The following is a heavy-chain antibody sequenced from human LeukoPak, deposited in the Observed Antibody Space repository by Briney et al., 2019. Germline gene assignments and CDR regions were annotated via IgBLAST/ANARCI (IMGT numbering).Heavy chain of an antibody. CDR1: GGTFSSYA. D-gene: IGHD5-18*01. J-gene: IGHJ4*02. CDR3: ARAIQLWSPSDY. V-gene: IGHV1-69*13. Sequence: SVKVSCKASGGTFSSYAISWVRQAPGQGLEWMGGIIPIFGTANYAQKFQGRVTITADESTSTAYMELSSLRSEDTAVYYCARAIQLWSPSDYWGQGTLVTVSS. CDR2: IIPIFGTA.